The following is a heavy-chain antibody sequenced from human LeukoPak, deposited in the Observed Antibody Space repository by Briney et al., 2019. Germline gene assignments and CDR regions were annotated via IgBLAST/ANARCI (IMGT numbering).Heavy chain of an antibody. Sequence: PGGSLRLSCAASGFSLTAYAMGWVRRAPGKGLEWVSVISDRGDSTHYAGSVQGRFTISRDSSSNTLYLQMNSLRGEDTAVYYCAKGRWGLTINNFDIWGQGTMVTVSS. J-gene: IGHJ3*02. D-gene: IGHD3-9*01. CDR3: AKGRWGLTINNFDI. CDR2: ISDRGDST. CDR1: GFSLTAYA. V-gene: IGHV3-23*01.